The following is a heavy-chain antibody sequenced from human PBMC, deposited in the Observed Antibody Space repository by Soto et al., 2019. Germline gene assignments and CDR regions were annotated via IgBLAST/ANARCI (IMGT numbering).Heavy chain of an antibody. V-gene: IGHV4-59*08. J-gene: IGHJ4*02. CDR2: IHSSGST. CDR1: GGSISDYY. Sequence: QVQLQESGPGLVKPSETLSLTCTVSGGSISDYYWSWIRQSPEKGMVWIGYIHSSGSTKYNPSLKSRVTISVDKSKKQFSLNLTSVTAAATALYYCARVRSTGWYGGNDYWGQGTLVTVSS. D-gene: IGHD6-19*01. CDR3: ARVRSTGWYGGNDY.